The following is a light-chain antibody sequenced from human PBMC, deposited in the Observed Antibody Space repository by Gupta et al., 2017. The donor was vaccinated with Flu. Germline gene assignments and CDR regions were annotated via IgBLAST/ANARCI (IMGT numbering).Light chain of an antibody. Sequence: EIQMTQSPPTLSASVADRVSITCLASQSISTWLDWYQQKPGKAPKLLIYKVSTLERGVPSRFSGSGSGTEFTLTIRRLQPDDFATYYCLQDNSCPRTFGPGTKVEIK. CDR3: LQDNSCPRT. V-gene: IGKV1-5*03. J-gene: IGKJ3*01. CDR2: KVS. CDR1: QSISTW.